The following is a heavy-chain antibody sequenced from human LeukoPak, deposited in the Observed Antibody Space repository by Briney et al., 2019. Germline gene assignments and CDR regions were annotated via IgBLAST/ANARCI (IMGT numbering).Heavy chain of an antibody. J-gene: IGHJ4*02. CDR3: ARGNCDFWSGYHIDY. V-gene: IGHV1-2*06. Sequence: ASVKVSCKASGYTFTGYYMHWVRQAPGQGLEWMGRINPNSGGTNYAQKFQGRVTMTRDTSISTAYMELSRLRSDDTAVYYCARGNCDFWSGYHIDYWGQGTLVTVSS. CDR2: INPNSGGT. CDR1: GYTFTGYY. D-gene: IGHD3-3*01.